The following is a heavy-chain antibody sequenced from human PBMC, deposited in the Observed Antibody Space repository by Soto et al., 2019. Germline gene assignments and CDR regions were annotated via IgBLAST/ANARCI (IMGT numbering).Heavy chain of an antibody. V-gene: IGHV4-61*01. CDR3: AREHPSALQWTSTPGWVDP. Sequence: QVQLQESGPGLVKPSETLSLTCTVSGDSVRSGSYYWTWIRQPPGKGLEWIGSFYYSGSTNYNPSLKRPVTIAIDTTKNQLSLKLRSVTAADTAVYYCAREHPSALQWTSTPGWVDPWGQGTLVTVSS. J-gene: IGHJ5*02. CDR2: FYYSGST. CDR1: GDSVRSGSYY. D-gene: IGHD2-2*01.